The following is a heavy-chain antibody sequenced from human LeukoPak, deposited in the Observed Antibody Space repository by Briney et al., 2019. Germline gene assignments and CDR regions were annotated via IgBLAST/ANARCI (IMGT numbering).Heavy chain of an antibody. CDR3: ARVGSGSYLYYYYYYMDV. J-gene: IGHJ6*03. V-gene: IGHV1-69*06. D-gene: IGHD1-26*01. Sequence: ASVKVSCKASGGTFSSYAISWVRQAPGQGLEWMGGIIPIFGTANYAQKFQGRVTITADKSTSTAYMELRSLRSDDTAVYYCARVGSGSYLYYYYYYMDVWGKGTTVTISS. CDR1: GGTFSSYA. CDR2: IIPIFGTA.